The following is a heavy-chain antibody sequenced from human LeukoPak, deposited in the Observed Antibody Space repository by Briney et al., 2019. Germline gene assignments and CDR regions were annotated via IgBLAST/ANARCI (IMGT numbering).Heavy chain of an antibody. D-gene: IGHD3-22*01. Sequence: PGGSLRLSCAASGFTFSSYAMSWVRQAPGKGLEWVSAISGSGGSTYYADSVKGRSTISRDNSKNTLYLQMNSLRAEDTAVYYCAKDPSYYYDSSGYLQYFQHWGQGTLVTVSS. CDR1: GFTFSSYA. CDR3: AKDPSYYYDSSGYLQYFQH. CDR2: ISGSGGST. J-gene: IGHJ1*01. V-gene: IGHV3-23*01.